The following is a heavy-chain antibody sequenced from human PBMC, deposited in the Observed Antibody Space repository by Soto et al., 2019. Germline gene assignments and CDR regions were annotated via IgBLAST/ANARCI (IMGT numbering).Heavy chain of an antibody. CDR2: ISYDGSNK. Sequence: PGGSLRLSCAASGFTFSSYGMHWVRQAPGKGLEWVAVISYDGSNKYYADSVKGRFTISRDNSKNTLYLQMNSLRAEDTAVYYCAKDCGGDCYFDYWGQGTLVTVSS. CDR3: AKDCGGDCYFDY. CDR1: GFTFSSYG. D-gene: IGHD2-21*02. J-gene: IGHJ4*02. V-gene: IGHV3-30*18.